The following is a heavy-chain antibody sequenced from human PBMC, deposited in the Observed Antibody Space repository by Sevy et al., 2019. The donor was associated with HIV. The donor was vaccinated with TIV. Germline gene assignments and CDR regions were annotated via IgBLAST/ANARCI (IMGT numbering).Heavy chain of an antibody. J-gene: IGHJ6*02. V-gene: IGHV3-23*01. CDR1: GLTFSSYA. D-gene: IGHD3-3*01. CDR3: AKDAVRNYDYWSGDRGGMDV. CDR2: VSGSGLST. Sequence: GGSLRLPCAASGLTFSSYAMNWVRQAPGKGLEWVSAVSGSGLSTYYADSVKGRFTISMDKSRNTLYLQMNSLRDEDTALYYCAKDAVRNYDYWSGDRGGMDVWGQGTMVTVSS.